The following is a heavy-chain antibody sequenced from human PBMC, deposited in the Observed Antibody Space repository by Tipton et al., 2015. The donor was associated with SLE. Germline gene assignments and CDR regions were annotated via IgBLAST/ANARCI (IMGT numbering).Heavy chain of an antibody. J-gene: IGHJ4*02. V-gene: IGHV3-30*04. CDR2: ISYDGSNK. CDR3: ARVSDNYDFWSATFDY. CDR1: GFTFSSYT. Sequence: RSLRLSCAASGFTFSSYTVHWVRQAPGKGLEWVALISYDGSNKFYADSVKGRFTISRDNSRNTLYLQMNSLRAEDTAVYYCARVSDNYDFWSATFDYWGQGTLVTVSS. D-gene: IGHD3-3*01.